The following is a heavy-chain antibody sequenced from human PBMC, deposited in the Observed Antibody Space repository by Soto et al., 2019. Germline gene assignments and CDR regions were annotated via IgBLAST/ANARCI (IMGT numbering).Heavy chain of an antibody. CDR1: GLTFSDYA. CDR2: ISGSGGTT. Sequence: GGSLRLSCAASGLTFSDYAMSWVRQAPGKGLEWVSGISGSGGTTYYADSMKGRFTISRDNSKKMLYLQMNSLTAEDTAVYYCAKDLASAVAGTCLDYWGQGALVTVSS. V-gene: IGHV3-23*01. CDR3: AKDLASAVAGTCLDY. D-gene: IGHD6-19*01. J-gene: IGHJ4*02.